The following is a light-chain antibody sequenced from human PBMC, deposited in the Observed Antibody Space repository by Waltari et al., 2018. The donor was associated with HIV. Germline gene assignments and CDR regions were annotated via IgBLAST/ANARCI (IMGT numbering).Light chain of an antibody. CDR1: QSVLYTSTNKNY. CDR3: QQYYSIPRT. CDR2: WAS. Sequence: DIVMTQSPDSLAVSLGERATINCKSSQSVLYTSTNKNYLAWYQQKSGQPPKLIIYWASTRGSGVPGRFSGSGSGTNFTLTISSLQTEDVALYYCQQYYSIPRTFGQGTKVEIQ. V-gene: IGKV4-1*01. J-gene: IGKJ1*01.